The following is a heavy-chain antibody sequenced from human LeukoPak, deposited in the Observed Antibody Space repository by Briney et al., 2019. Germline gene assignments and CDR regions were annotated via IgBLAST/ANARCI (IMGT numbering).Heavy chain of an antibody. Sequence: SETLSLTCTVSGGSISSYYWSWIRQPPGKGLEWIGYIYYSGSTNYNPSLESRVTISVDTSKNQFSLKLSSVTAADTAVYYCARDSGYYDFWSGYQPHYYYYYMDVWGKGTTVTVSS. J-gene: IGHJ6*03. CDR3: ARDSGYYDFWSGYQPHYYYYYMDV. V-gene: IGHV4-59*01. CDR2: IYYSGST. D-gene: IGHD3-3*01. CDR1: GGSISSYY.